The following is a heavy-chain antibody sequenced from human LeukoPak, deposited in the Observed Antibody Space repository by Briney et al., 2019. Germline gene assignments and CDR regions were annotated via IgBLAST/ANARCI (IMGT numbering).Heavy chain of an antibody. J-gene: IGHJ4*02. Sequence: GGSLRLSCAASGFSFSTHWMSWVRLAPGKGPEWVANIKYDGSEKYYVDSVKGRFTISRDNAKNSLYLHMNSLRAEDTAVYYCASGFLDDFWSGHFWGQGTLVTVSS. V-gene: IGHV3-7*01. CDR2: IKYDGSEK. CDR3: ASGFLDDFWSGHF. D-gene: IGHD3-3*01. CDR1: GFSFSTHW.